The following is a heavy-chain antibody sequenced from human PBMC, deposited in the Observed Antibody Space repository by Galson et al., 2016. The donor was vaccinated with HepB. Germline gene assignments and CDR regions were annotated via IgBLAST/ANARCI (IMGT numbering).Heavy chain of an antibody. CDR2: INGDGSST. Sequence: SLRLSCAASGFTFSNYWMHWIRQAPGKGLEWVSRINGDGSSTTYADSVRGRFIISRDNAKNTLYLQMNSLRSEDTAVYYCARGQTSFYYYYALDVWGQGTTVTVSS. V-gene: IGHV3-74*01. CDR3: ARGQTSFYYYYALDV. J-gene: IGHJ6*02. CDR1: GFTFSNYW.